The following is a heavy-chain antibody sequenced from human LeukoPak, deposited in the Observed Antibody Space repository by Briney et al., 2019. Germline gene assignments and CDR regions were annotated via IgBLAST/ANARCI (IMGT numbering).Heavy chain of an antibody. CDR2: IYYDGSI. CDR3: ARKPDSRNWFDP. Sequence: PSDTLSLTCAVSGFSIRSSNWWGWIRQPPGKGLEWIGYIYYDGSIYYNPSLRSRVTMSVDTSKNQFSLRLNSVTAVDTAVYYCARKPDSRNWFDPWGQGTPVIVSS. D-gene: IGHD3-22*01. J-gene: IGHJ5*02. CDR1: GFSIRSSNW. V-gene: IGHV4-28*05.